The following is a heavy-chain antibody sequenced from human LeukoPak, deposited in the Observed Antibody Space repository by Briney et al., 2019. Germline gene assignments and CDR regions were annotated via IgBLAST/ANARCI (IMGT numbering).Heavy chain of an antibody. D-gene: IGHD1-26*01. CDR3: ARHDTGSYLSYFDY. V-gene: IGHV5-51*01. Sequence: GESLEISCKGSGYTFTSYWIAWVRQMPGKGLEWMGIIYPGDSETRYSSSFQGQVTISADKSISTAYLQWSSLKASDTAMYYCARHDTGSYLSYFDYWGQGTLVTVSS. CDR1: GYTFTSYW. CDR2: IYPGDSET. J-gene: IGHJ4*02.